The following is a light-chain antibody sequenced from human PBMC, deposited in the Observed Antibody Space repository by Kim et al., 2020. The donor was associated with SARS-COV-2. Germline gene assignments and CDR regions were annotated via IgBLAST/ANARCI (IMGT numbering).Light chain of an antibody. V-gene: IGLV2-14*03. CDR1: GSAVGDCKS. CDR2: DGS. Sequence: QSSTRRCTGTGSAVGDCKSGSWYQQHPGKAPKLIIYDGSERASGVSNRFSGSQSGNTASLTISGLRAEDEADYYCNSHTTSSTYVFGSGTKVTVL. CDR3: NSHTTSSTYV. J-gene: IGLJ1*01.